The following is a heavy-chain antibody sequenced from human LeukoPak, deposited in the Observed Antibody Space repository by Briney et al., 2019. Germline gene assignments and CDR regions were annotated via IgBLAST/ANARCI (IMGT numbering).Heavy chain of an antibody. CDR2: ISYDGSNK. CDR1: GFTFSSYA. J-gene: IGHJ4*02. CDR3: ARSHMYGGNSFYYFDY. V-gene: IGHV3-30*04. Sequence: GRSLRLSCAASGFTFSSYAMHWVRQAPGKGLEWVAVISYDGSNKYYADSVKGRFTISRDNSKNTLYLQMNSLRAEDTAVYYCARSHMYGGNSFYYFDYWGQGTLVTVSS. D-gene: IGHD4-23*01.